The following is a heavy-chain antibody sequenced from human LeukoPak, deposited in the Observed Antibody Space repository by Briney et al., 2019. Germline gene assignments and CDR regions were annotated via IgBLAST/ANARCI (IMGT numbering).Heavy chain of an antibody. Sequence: PSETLSLTCAVYGVSLNGFYWSWIRQSPGEGLEWIGEGSDRGGTKYNPSLKSRVTISADTSKNQFSLSLSSVTAADTAVYYCARPIRNWGQGTLVIVSS. CDR3: ARPIRN. V-gene: IGHV4-34*01. CDR2: GSDRGGT. J-gene: IGHJ4*02. CDR1: GVSLNGFY.